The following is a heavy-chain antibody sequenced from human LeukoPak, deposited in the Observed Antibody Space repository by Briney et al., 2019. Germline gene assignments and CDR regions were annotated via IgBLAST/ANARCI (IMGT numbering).Heavy chain of an antibody. J-gene: IGHJ3*02. Sequence: GGSLRLSCAASGFTFSNHGMHWVRQAPGKGLEWVAFIRYDGSSKFYVESVKGRFTISRDNSKNALYLQMNSLRAEDTAVYYCATWKNGGNSRGDAFDIWGQGTMVTVSS. D-gene: IGHD4-23*01. CDR2: IRYDGSSK. V-gene: IGHV3-30*02. CDR3: ATWKNGGNSRGDAFDI. CDR1: GFTFSNHG.